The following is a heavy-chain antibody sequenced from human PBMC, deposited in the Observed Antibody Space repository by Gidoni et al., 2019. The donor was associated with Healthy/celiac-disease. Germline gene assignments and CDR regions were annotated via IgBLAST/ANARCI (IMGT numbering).Heavy chain of an antibody. CDR1: GFTFRSYG. CDR2: IWYDGSNK. J-gene: IGHJ6*02. V-gene: IGHV3-33*01. Sequence: QVQLVESGGGVVQPGRSLRLSCAASGFTFRSYGMHWVRQAPGKGLEWVAVIWYDGSNKYYADSVKGRFTISRDNSKNTLYLQMNSLRAEDTAVYYCARSYQPRSYYYYGMDVWGQGTTVTVSS. D-gene: IGHD2-2*01. CDR3: ARSYQPRSYYYYGMDV.